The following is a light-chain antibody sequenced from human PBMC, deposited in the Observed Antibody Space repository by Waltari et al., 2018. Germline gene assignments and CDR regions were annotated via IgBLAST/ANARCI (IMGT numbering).Light chain of an antibody. J-gene: IGKJ2*01. Sequence: DIVMTQSPLSLPVNPGEPASISCRSSASLLESNGYNYLNWYLQKPGQSPQLLIYLGSNRASGVPDRFSGSGSGTDFTLKISRVEAEDAGVYYCMQALQTPNTFGQGTKLEIK. CDR2: LGS. CDR1: ASLLESNGYNY. V-gene: IGKV2-28*01. CDR3: MQALQTPNT.